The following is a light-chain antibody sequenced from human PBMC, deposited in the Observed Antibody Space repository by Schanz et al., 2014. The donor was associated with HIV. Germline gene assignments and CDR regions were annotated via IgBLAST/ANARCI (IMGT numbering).Light chain of an antibody. CDR1: QSVTGY. CDR3: QQYGSSPLT. V-gene: IGKV3-20*01. Sequence: EIVLTQSPGTLSLSPGERATLSCRASQSVTGYLAWYQQKPGQAPRLLIYDASNRATGIPARFSGSGSGTDFTLTISRLEPEDFAVYYCQQYGSSPLTFGGGTKVEIK. CDR2: DAS. J-gene: IGKJ4*01.